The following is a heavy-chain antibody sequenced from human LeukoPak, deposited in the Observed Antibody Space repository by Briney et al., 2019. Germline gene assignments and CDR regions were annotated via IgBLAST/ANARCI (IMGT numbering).Heavy chain of an antibody. V-gene: IGHV4-39*07. CDR2: IYYSGST. CDR3: ARVGGDFWSAERRYYYYYMDV. J-gene: IGHJ6*03. CDR1: GGSISSSSYY. D-gene: IGHD3-3*01. Sequence: SETLSLTCTVSGGSISSSSYYWGWIRQPPGKGLEWIGSIYYSGSTYYNPSLKSRVTISVDTSKNQFSLKLSSVTAADTAEYYCARVGGDFWSAERRYYYYYMDVWGKGTTVTVSS.